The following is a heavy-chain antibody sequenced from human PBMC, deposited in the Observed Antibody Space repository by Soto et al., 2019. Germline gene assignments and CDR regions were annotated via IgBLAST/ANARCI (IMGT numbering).Heavy chain of an antibody. D-gene: IGHD2-8*01. V-gene: IGHV4-34*01. CDR1: GGSFSGYY. J-gene: IGHJ6*02. CDR3: ARGKHCTNGVCYTPDYYDYGMDV. Sequence: SETLSLTCAAYGGSFSGYYWSWIRQPPGKGLEWIGEINDSGSTNYNPSLKSRVTISVDTSKNQFSLKLSSVTAADTAVYYCARGKHCTNGVCYTPDYYDYGMDVWGQGTTVTVSS. CDR2: INDSGST.